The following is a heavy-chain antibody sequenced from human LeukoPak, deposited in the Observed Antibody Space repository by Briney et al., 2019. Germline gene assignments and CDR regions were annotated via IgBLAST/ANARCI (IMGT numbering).Heavy chain of an antibody. D-gene: IGHD4-17*01. CDR2: INSDGSTT. V-gene: IGHV3-74*01. CDR3: ARRRRIRSPHWYFDL. Sequence: QPGGSLRLSCAASGFTFSNYWMHWVRQAPGKGLVWVSRINSDGSTTNYADSVKGRFTISRDNAKNTLFLQMNSLRAEDTAVYYCARRRRIRSPHWYFDLWGRGTLVTVSS. J-gene: IGHJ2*01. CDR1: GFTFSNYW.